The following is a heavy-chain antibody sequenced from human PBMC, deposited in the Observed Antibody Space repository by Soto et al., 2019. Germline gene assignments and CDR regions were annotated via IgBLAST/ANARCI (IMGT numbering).Heavy chain of an antibody. Sequence: EVQLLESGGGLVQPGGSLRLSCAASGFTFSNYAMIWVRQAPGNGLVWVSVISGSGGTTHYAVSVKGRFTTSRHNSKKTLHLQIIYPRAEASAVYYCAKSYLRYCTGGSCGVYYFDMSVQGTLVTVSS. V-gene: IGHV3-23*01. CDR2: ISGSGGTT. D-gene: IGHD2-15*01. J-gene: IGHJ4*02. CDR3: AKSYLRYCTGGSCGVYYFDM. CDR1: GFTFSNYA.